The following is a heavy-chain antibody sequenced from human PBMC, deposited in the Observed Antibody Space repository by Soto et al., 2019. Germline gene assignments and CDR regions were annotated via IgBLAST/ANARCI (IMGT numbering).Heavy chain of an antibody. J-gene: IGHJ4*02. CDR1: GFTFSSYG. V-gene: IGHV3-30*18. CDR3: AKDFANGGDY. Sequence: QVQLVESGGGVVQPGRSLRLSCAASGFTFSSYGMHWVRQAPGKGLEWVAVISYDGSNKYYADSVKGRFTISRDNSKNTLYLQMNSLRAEDTAVYYCAKDFANGGDYWGPGTLVTVSS. CDR2: ISYDGSNK. D-gene: IGHD1-1*01.